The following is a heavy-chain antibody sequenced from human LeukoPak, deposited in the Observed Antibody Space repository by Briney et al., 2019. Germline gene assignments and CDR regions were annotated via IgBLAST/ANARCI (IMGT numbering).Heavy chain of an antibody. Sequence: SETLSLTCTVSGGSISSGSHYWSWIRQPAGKGLEYIGRIYTSGSTNYNPSLKSRVTISVDTSKNQFPLKLSSVTAADTAVYYCARGYCSSSSCHFDYWGQGTLVTVSS. CDR2: IYTSGST. J-gene: IGHJ4*02. D-gene: IGHD2-2*01. CDR1: GGSISSGSHY. V-gene: IGHV4-61*02. CDR3: ARGYCSSSSCHFDY.